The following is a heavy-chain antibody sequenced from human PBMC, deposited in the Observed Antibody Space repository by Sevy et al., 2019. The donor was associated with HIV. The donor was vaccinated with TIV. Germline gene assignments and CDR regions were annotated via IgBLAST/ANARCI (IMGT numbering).Heavy chain of an antibody. CDR2: ISYDGSNK. J-gene: IGHJ6*02. D-gene: IGHD2-21*01. CDR3: ARGGGGDYYFDYGMDV. CDR1: GFTFSGYS. Sequence: GGSLRLSCAASGFTFSGYSMHWVRQAPGKGLEWVAVISYDGSNKYYVHSVKGRFTISRDNSKNTLYLQMNSLRAEDTAVYYCARGGGGDYYFDYGMDVWGQGTTVTVSS. V-gene: IGHV3-30-3*01.